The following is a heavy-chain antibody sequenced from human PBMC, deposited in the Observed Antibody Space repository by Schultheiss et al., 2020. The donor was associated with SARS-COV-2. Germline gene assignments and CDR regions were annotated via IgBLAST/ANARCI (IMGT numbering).Heavy chain of an antibody. CDR3: ARIQGAGATLEFYYYYGMDV. Sequence: GESLKISCAASGFTFSSYSMNWVRQAPGKGLEWVSYISSSSSYTNYADSVKGRFTISRDNSKNMLYLQMNSLRAEDTAVYYCARIQGAGATLEFYYYYGMDVWGQGTTVTVSS. J-gene: IGHJ6*02. CDR1: GFTFSSYS. V-gene: IGHV3-21*05. D-gene: IGHD5-12*01. CDR2: ISSSSSYT.